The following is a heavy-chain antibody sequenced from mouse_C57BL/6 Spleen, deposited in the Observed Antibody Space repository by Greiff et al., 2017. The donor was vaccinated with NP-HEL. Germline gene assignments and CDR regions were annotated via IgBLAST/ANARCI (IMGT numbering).Heavy chain of an antibody. CDR1: GFTFSSYG. Sequence: EVKLVESGGDLVKPGGSLKLSCAASGFTFSSYGMSWVRQTPDKRLEWVATISSGGSYTYYPDSVKGRFTISRDNAKNTLYLQMSSLKSEDTAMYYCARRGSTYYYAMDYWGQGTSVTVSS. CDR2: ISSGGSYT. CDR3: ARRGSTYYYAMDY. J-gene: IGHJ4*01. V-gene: IGHV5-6*02. D-gene: IGHD1-1*01.